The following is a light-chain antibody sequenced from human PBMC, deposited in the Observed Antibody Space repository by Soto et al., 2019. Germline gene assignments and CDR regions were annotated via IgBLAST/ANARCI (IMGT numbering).Light chain of an antibody. CDR1: QTVTSNY. CDR3: QQYGGSPIT. Sequence: EIVLTQSPGTLALSPGERATLSSRASQTVTSNYLAWYQQKPGQAPRLLIYGSSSRATGIPDRFSGHGSGTDFTLTISRLEPEDFAVYYCQQYGGSPITFGQGTRLEIK. V-gene: IGKV3-20*01. J-gene: IGKJ5*01. CDR2: GSS.